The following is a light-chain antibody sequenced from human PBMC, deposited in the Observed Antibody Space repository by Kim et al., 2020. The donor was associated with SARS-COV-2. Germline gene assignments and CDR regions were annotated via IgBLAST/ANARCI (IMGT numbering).Light chain of an antibody. V-gene: IGKV1-12*01. J-gene: IGKJ3*01. CDR3: QQDNSFPLT. CDR2: AAS. CDR1: QGITCW. Sequence: DIQMTQSPSSVSASIGDRVTITCRASQGITCWLDWYLQKPGKAPKLLIYAASMLQSGVPSRFSGSGSGTDFTFTISSLQPEDFATYYCQQDNSFPLTFGPGTKVDIK.